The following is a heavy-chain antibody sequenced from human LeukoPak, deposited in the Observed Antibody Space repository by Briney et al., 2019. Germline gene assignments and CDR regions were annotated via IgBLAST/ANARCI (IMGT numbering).Heavy chain of an antibody. CDR3: AKALRGRWLVIGGSQFDY. CDR1: GFTFSSYA. Sequence: PGGSLRLSCAASGFTFSSYAMSWVRQAPGKGLEWVSAISGSGGSTYYADSVKGRFTIPRDNSKNTLYLQMNSLRAEDTAVYYCAKALRGRWLVIGGSQFDYWGQGTLVTVSS. J-gene: IGHJ4*02. D-gene: IGHD6-19*01. V-gene: IGHV3-23*01. CDR2: ISGSGGST.